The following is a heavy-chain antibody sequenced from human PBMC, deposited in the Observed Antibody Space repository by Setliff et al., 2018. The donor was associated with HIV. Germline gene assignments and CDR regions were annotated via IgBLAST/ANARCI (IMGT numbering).Heavy chain of an antibody. CDR3: ARTSSSWYSHFDY. D-gene: IGHD6-13*01. CDR1: ADSLTNTLYS. V-gene: IGHV4-39*07. CDR2: IYYTGSA. J-gene: IGHJ4*02. Sequence: SETLSLTCSVSADSLTNTLYSWGWIRQPPGKGLECIGTIYYTGSASYNPSLKSRVSMSVDTSKNQFSLKLSSVTAADTAVYYCARTSSSWYSHFDYWGQGTLVTVSS.